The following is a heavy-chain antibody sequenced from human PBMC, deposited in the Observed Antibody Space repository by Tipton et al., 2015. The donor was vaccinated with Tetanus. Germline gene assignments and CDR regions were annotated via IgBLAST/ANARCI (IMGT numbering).Heavy chain of an antibody. CDR3: ARDPGGDFGY. V-gene: IGHV4-59*02. Sequence: TLSLTCTVSGDSVRNHYWSWIRQPPGKGLEWIGYVYHAGSAFYNTSRTSRVTMSVDTSKNQLYLVGTAVTAADTAVYYCARDPGGDFGYWGQGIRVTGSS. CDR2: VYHAGSA. CDR1: GDSVRNHY. D-gene: IGHD6-25*01. J-gene: IGHJ4*02.